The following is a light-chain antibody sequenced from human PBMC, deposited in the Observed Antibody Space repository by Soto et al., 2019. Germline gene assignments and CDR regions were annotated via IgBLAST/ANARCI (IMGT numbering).Light chain of an antibody. CDR3: CTRGCSSPAYV. J-gene: IGLJ1*01. CDR1: SSDVGSYNV. Sequence: QSALTQPASVSGSPGQSITISCTGTSSDVGSYNVVSWYQQHPVKAPKLMIYEVSKRPSGVSDRFSGSKSGNTASLTISGLQAEDESDYHCCTRGCSSPAYVFGSGTKLTVL. CDR2: EVS. V-gene: IGLV2-23*02.